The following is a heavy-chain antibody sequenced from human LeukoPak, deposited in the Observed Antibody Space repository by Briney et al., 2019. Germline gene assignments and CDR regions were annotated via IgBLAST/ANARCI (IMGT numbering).Heavy chain of an antibody. J-gene: IGHJ6*02. CDR1: GYTLTELS. V-gene: IGHV1-24*01. CDR2: FDPEDGET. Sequence: ASVKVSCKVSGYTLTELSMHWVRLAPGKGLEWMGGFDPEDGETIYAQKFQGRVTMTEDTSTDTAYMELSSLRSEDTAVYYCATKPYSITMVRGVPPGDYYGMDVWGQGTTVTVSS. D-gene: IGHD3-10*01. CDR3: ATKPYSITMVRGVPPGDYYGMDV.